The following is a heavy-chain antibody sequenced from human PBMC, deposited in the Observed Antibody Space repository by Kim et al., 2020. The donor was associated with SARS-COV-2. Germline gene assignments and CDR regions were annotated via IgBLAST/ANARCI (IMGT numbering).Heavy chain of an antibody. D-gene: IGHD6-13*01. CDR3: ARDEVIAAAGDSYIDY. Sequence: ASVKVSCKASGYTFTSYAMNWVRQAPGQGLEWMGWINTNTGNPTYAQGFTGRFVFSLDTSVSTAYLQISSLKAEDTAVYYCARDEVIAAAGDSYIDYWGQGTLVTVSS. V-gene: IGHV7-4-1*02. CDR2: INTNTGNP. CDR1: GYTFTSYA. J-gene: IGHJ4*02.